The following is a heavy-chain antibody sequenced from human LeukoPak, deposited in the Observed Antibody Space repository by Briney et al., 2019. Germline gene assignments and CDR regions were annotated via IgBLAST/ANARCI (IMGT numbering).Heavy chain of an antibody. D-gene: IGHD6-6*01. CDR2: INPNSGGT. J-gene: IGHJ5*02. V-gene: IGHV1-2*02. CDR3: ARSGGIAARMQDWFDP. CDR1: GYTFTGYY. Sequence: ASVKVSCKASGYTFTGYYMHWVRQAPGQGLEWMGWINPNSGGTNYAQKFQGRVTMTRDTSISTAYMELSRLRSDDTAVYYCARSGGIAARMQDWFDPWGQGTLVTVSS.